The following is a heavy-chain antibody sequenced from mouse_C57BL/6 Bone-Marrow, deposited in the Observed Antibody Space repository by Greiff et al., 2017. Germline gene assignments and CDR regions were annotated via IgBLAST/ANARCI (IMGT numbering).Heavy chain of an antibody. D-gene: IGHD1-1*01. CDR1: GFSLTSYA. Sequence: VKLVESGPGLVAPSQSLSITCTVSGFSLTSYAISWVRQPPGKGLEWLGVIWTGGGTNYNSALKSRLSISKDNSKSQVFLKMNRLQTDDTARYYCARKGLDYGNWYFDVWGTGTTVTVSS. V-gene: IGHV2-9-1*01. CDR2: IWTGGGT. CDR3: ARKGLDYGNWYFDV. J-gene: IGHJ1*03.